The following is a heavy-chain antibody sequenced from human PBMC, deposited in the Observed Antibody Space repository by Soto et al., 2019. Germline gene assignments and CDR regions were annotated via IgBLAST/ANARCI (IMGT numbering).Heavy chain of an antibody. D-gene: IGHD2-2*01. CDR1: GYTLTELS. CDR2: FDPEDGET. CDR3: ATVSSTSLRGAFDI. Sequence: GASVKVSCKVSGYTLTELSIHWVRQAPGKGLEWMGGFDPEDGETIYAQKFQGRVTMTEDTSTDTAYMELSSLRSEDTAVYYCATVSSTSLRGAFDIWGQGTMVTVSS. J-gene: IGHJ3*02. V-gene: IGHV1-24*01.